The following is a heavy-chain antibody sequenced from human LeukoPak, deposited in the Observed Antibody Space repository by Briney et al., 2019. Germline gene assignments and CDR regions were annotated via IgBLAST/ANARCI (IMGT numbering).Heavy chain of an antibody. CDR2: ISGSGGST. D-gene: IGHD6-19*01. J-gene: IGHJ4*02. Sequence: GGSLRLSCAASGFTFSSYAMSWVRQAPGKGLEWVSAISGSGGSTYYAGSVKGRFTISRDNSKNTLYLQMNSLRAEDTAVYYCAKGEWYSSGWYIDYWGQGTLVTVSS. CDR1: GFTFSSYA. V-gene: IGHV3-23*01. CDR3: AKGEWYSSGWYIDY.